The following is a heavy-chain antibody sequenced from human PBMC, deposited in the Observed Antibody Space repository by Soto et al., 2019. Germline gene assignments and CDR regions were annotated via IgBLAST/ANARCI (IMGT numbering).Heavy chain of an antibody. Sequence: LRRTLSLTCAVSGGSISSSHWWSWVRQPPGKGLEWIGKIYHGGSTNYNPSLNSRVTISVDKSKNQFSLRLSSVTAADTAVYYCARKLVQTPYYFDYWGQGILVTVSS. CDR2: IYHGGST. V-gene: IGHV4-4*03. D-gene: IGHD6-13*01. J-gene: IGHJ4*02. CDR1: GGSISSSHW. CDR3: ARKLVQTPYYFDY.